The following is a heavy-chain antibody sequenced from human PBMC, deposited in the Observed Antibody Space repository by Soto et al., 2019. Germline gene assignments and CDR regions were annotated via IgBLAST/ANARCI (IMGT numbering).Heavy chain of an antibody. Sequence: VQLVESGGGLIQPGGSLRLSCAASGFTVSNNHMTWVRQAAGKGLELVSFVHGGGSTSYADSVKGRFTISRDNSKNTLYLQRDSLRAEDTAIYYCAGRLTTAASLDYWGRGTLVTVPS. CDR1: GFTVSNNH. V-gene: IGHV3-53*01. CDR3: AGRLTTAASLDY. CDR2: VHGGGST. D-gene: IGHD3-16*01. J-gene: IGHJ4*02.